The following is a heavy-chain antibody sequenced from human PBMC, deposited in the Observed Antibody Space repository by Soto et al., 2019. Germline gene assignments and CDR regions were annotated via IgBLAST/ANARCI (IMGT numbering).Heavy chain of an antibody. D-gene: IGHD2-21*01. Sequence: ASVKVSCKASGYTFTRSGISWARQAPGQGPEWMGWISSYNGDTNYAQKFQGRVTITADESTSTAYMELSSLRSEDTAVYYCARESTPYLGSGPWGQGTLVTVSS. CDR3: ARESTPYLGSGP. CDR2: ISSYNGDT. V-gene: IGHV1-18*01. CDR1: GYTFTRSG. J-gene: IGHJ5*02.